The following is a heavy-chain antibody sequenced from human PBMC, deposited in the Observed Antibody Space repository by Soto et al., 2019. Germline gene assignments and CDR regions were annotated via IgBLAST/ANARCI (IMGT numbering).Heavy chain of an antibody. Sequence: EVQLVESGGDLVQPXXSLKLSCAGLGFNFSDSALHWVRQPSGKGLEWVGRIRSRAKKYATSYATPVQGXFXXXXXXXXXXXXXXXXXLRDDDTGVYFCCGRGGDSLQDIWGQGTLVTVSS. V-gene: IGHV3-73*01. CDR3: CGRGGDSLQDI. CDR1: GFNFSDSA. D-gene: IGHD4-17*01. J-gene: IGHJ4*02. CDR2: IRSRAKKYAT.